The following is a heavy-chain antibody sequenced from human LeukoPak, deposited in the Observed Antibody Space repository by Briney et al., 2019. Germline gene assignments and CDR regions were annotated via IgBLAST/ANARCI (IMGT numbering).Heavy chain of an antibody. Sequence: ASAKVSCKASGYTFTSYDINWVRQATGQGLEWMGWMNPNSGNTGYAQKFQGRVTMTRNTSISTAYMELSSLRSEDTAVYYCASSKTPDYYYYYMDVWGKGTTVTVSS. CDR2: MNPNSGNT. CDR3: ASSKTPDYYYYYMDV. CDR1: GYTFTSYD. V-gene: IGHV1-8*01. J-gene: IGHJ6*03.